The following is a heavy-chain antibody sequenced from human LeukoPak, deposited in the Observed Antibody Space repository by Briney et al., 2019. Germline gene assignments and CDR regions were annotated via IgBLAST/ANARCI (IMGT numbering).Heavy chain of an antibody. CDR2: ISSSGGSA. V-gene: IGHV3-23*01. J-gene: IGHJ4*02. CDR3: ARKDVLTGYYDN. CDR1: GFTFSSSA. D-gene: IGHD3-9*01. Sequence: GGSLRLSCAASGFTFSSSAMRWVRQAPGKGLEWVSSISSSGGSACYADSVKGRFAVSRDNSKNTLYLQMNSLRAEDTALYFCARKDVLTGYYDNGGQGTLVTVSS.